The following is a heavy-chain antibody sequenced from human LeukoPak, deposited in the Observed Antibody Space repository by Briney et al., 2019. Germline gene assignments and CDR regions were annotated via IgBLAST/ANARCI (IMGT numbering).Heavy chain of an antibody. D-gene: IGHD1-1*01. CDR2: ITSSSTYI. V-gene: IGHV3-21*01. J-gene: IGHJ5*02. CDR1: GFTFSIYN. Sequence: GGSLRLSCTASGFTFSIYNMNWVRQAPGKGLEWVSSITSSSTYIYYADSVKGRFTISRDNAKNSLYLQMNSLRAEDTAVYYCARDLSRWHWKAWFDPWGQGTLVTVSS. CDR3: ARDLSRWHWKAWFDP.